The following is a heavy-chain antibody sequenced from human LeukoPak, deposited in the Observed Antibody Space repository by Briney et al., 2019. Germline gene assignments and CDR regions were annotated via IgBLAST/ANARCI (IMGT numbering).Heavy chain of an antibody. CDR2: ISSSSSYI. CDR1: GFTFSSYS. V-gene: IGHV3-21*01. CDR3: ARESGYCSSTSCYTKGRYYYYYMDV. J-gene: IGHJ6*03. Sequence: GGSLRLSCAASGFTFSSYSMNWVRQAPGKGLEWVSSISSSSSYIYYADSVKGRFTISRDNAKNSLYQQMNSLRAEDTAVYYCARESGYCSSTSCYTKGRYYYYYMDVWGKGTTVTVSS. D-gene: IGHD2-2*02.